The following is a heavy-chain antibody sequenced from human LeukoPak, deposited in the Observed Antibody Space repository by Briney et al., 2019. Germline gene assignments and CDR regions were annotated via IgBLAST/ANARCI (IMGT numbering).Heavy chain of an antibody. CDR1: GYTFTRYY. Sequence: ASVKVSCKASGYTFTRYYMHWVRQAPGQGLEWMGIINPSGGSPSYAQKFQGRVTMTRDTSTSTVYMELSSLRSEDTAVYYCARGPLEYYFDYWGQGTLVTVSS. CDR3: ARGPLEYYFDY. CDR2: INPSGGSP. J-gene: IGHJ4*02. D-gene: IGHD5-24*01. V-gene: IGHV1-46*01.